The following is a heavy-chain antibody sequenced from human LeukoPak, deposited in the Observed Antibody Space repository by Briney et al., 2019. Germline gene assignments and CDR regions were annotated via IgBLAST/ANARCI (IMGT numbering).Heavy chain of an antibody. V-gene: IGHV3-7*01. CDR3: ARLGKAFDL. D-gene: IGHD1-26*01. CDR2: IKQDGSEK. J-gene: IGHJ3*01. Sequence: PGGSLRLSCAASGFTFSNYWMHLVRQAPGTGLEWVANIKQDGSEKYYVDSVKGRFTISRGNAKNSLYLQMNILRAEDTAVYYCARLGKAFDLWGQGTMVTVSS. CDR1: GFTFSNYW.